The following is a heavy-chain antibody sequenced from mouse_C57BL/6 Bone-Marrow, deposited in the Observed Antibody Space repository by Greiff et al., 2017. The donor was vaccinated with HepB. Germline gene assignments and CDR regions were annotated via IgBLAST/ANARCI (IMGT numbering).Heavy chain of an antibody. D-gene: IGHD2-2*01. Sequence: VQLQESGAELARPGASVKLSCKASGYTFTSYGVSWVKQRTGQGLEWIGEIYPRSGNTYYNEKFKGKATLTADKSSSTAYMELRSLTSEDSAVYFCARERGYGPFAYWGQGTLVTVSA. CDR2: IYPRSGNT. V-gene: IGHV1-81*01. J-gene: IGHJ3*01. CDR1: GYTFTSYG. CDR3: ARERGYGPFAY.